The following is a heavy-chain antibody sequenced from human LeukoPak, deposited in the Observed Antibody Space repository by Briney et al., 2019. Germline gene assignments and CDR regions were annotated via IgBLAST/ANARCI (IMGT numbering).Heavy chain of an antibody. CDR3: AKDGNDILTGYLFDY. D-gene: IGHD3-9*01. CDR1: GFTFSSYG. V-gene: IGHV3-30*18. CDR2: ISYDGSNK. Sequence: GGSLRLSCAASGFTFSSYGMHWVRQAPGKELEWVAVISYDGSNKYYADSVKGRFTISRDNSKNTLYLQMNSLRAEDTAVYYCAKDGNDILTGYLFDYWGQGTLVTVSS. J-gene: IGHJ4*02.